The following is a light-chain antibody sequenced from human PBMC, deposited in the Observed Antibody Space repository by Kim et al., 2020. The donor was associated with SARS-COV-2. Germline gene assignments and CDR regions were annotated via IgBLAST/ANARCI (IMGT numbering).Light chain of an antibody. CDR2: QDN. V-gene: IGLV3-1*01. J-gene: IGLJ6*01. CDR1: KLGDKY. Sequence: SYELTQPPSVSVSPGQTASITCSGYKLGDKYVSWYQQKPGQSPAVVIYQDNQRPSGIPERFSGSNSGNPATLTISGTQAMDEADYYCQAWDSSTHNYV. CDR3: QAWDSSTHNYV.